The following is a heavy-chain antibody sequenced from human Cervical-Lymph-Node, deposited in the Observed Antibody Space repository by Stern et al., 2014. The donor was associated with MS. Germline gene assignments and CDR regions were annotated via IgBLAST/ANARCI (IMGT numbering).Heavy chain of an antibody. D-gene: IGHD2-15*01. J-gene: IGHJ4*02. CDR3: ASNLLGYCSGGTCYSGK. CDR2: IIPMSGTA. CDR1: GGTFSSYA. Sequence: QLVQSGAEVKKPGSSVTVSCKASGGTFSSYAVNWVRQAPGQGLEWMGGIIPMSGTAKYAQKFQGRVTVTAAESMSTVYMELSSLRSEDTAVYYCASNLLGYCSGGTCYSGKWGQGTRVTVSA. V-gene: IGHV1-69*01.